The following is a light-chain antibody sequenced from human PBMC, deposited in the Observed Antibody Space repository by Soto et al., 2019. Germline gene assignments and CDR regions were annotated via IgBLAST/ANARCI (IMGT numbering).Light chain of an antibody. J-gene: IGKJ1*01. V-gene: IGKV1-39*01. CDR2: AAS. CDR1: QSVSRS. CDR3: QQNAITPPWT. Sequence: QLTQSPSSLSASVGDRVIITCRASQSVSRSLNWYQQKPGQPPTLLLYAASTLHSGVPSRFSGSGSGTEFTLTIISLQPEDFATYYCQQNAITPPWTFGQGTKVEVK.